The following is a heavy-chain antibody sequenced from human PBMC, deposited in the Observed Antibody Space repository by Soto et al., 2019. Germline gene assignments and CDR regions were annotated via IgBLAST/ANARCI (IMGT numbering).Heavy chain of an antibody. CDR2: INPKFGDT. V-gene: IGHV1-2*02. Sequence: QVQLVQSGAEVKEPRDSVRVSCEASGYTFTAYYIHWVRQAPGQGLEWMGWINPKFGDTTYAQDFQGRLTLTRDMSISTVYMELSRLTSDDTAIYYCARNMDYYYGPGSGNGHGVWGQGTTVNVFS. CDR1: GYTFTAYY. D-gene: IGHD3-10*01. CDR3: ARNMDYYYGPGSGNGHGV. J-gene: IGHJ6*02.